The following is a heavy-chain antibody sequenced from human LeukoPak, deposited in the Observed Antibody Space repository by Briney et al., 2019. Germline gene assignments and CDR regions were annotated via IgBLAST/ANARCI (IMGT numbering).Heavy chain of an antibody. CDR2: IYHRGNT. V-gene: IGHV4-4*02. D-gene: IGHD1-7*01. CDR1: GASISSTNW. CDR3: ARVVEAGTYYYYGMDV. Sequence: SGTLSLTCAVSGASISSTNWWTWVRQPPGKGLEWIGEIYHRGNTNYNPSLKSRVTISIDKSKNHFSLKLTSVTAADTAVYYCARVVEAGTYYYYGMDVWGQGTTVTVSS. J-gene: IGHJ6*02.